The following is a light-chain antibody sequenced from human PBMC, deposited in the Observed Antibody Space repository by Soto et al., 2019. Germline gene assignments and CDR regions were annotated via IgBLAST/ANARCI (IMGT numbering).Light chain of an antibody. Sequence: PLTQSQSLLSASIGAMVPLTCRASHDISTFLAWYPPKPGKAPKLLIYEASTLQSGVPSRFSGSGSGTEGTLTISGLLPEDGAADHCQQLYTLPFTCGQGTRLEIK. CDR3: QQLYTLPFT. CDR1: HDISTF. V-gene: IGKV1-9*01. J-gene: IGKJ5*01. CDR2: EAS.